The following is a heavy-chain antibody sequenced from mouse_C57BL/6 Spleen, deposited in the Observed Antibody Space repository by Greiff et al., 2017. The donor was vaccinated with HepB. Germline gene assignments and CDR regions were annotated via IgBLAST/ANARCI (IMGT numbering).Heavy chain of an antibody. D-gene: IGHD1-1*01. V-gene: IGHV1-62-2*01. Sequence: QVQLQQSGAELVKPGASVKLSCKASGYTYTEYTIHWVKQRSGQGLEWIGWFYPGSGSIKYNEKFKDKATLTADKSSSTVYMELSRLTSEDSAVYFCARHESPFTVVPLRAMDYWGQGTSVTVSS. CDR2: FYPGSGSI. CDR3: ARHESPFTVVPLRAMDY. CDR1: GYTYTEYT. J-gene: IGHJ4*01.